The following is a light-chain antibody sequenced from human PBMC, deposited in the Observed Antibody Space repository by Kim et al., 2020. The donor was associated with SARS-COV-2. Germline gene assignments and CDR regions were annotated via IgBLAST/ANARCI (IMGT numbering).Light chain of an antibody. CDR2: SND. J-gene: IGLJ3*02. CDR1: TSHSGSHT. V-gene: IGLV1-44*01. Sequence: GQRVTISCSGITSHSGSHTVIWYQLLLGTAPKLLIYSNDQRPSGVPDRFSGSKSGTSASLAISGLQSEDESDYYCAAWDDSLNARVFGGGTQLTVL. CDR3: AAWDDSLNARV.